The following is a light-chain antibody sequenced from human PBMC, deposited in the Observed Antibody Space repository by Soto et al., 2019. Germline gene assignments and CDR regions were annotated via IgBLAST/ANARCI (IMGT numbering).Light chain of an antibody. J-gene: IGKJ4*01. V-gene: IGKV1-33*01. CDR1: QGIAKY. Sequence: DTQMTQSPSSLSASIGDRVTIICQASQGIAKYLHWYQQKPGKAPKLLIYHASNLQTGVPSRFSGSGSGTHFTLIISSLQPDDIATYFCQQSDNLPLTFGGGTKVDIK. CDR3: QQSDNLPLT. CDR2: HAS.